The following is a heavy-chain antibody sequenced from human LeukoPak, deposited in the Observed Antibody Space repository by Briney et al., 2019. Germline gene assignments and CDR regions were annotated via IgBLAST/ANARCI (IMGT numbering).Heavy chain of an antibody. CDR3: ARPDYDSRGQTEN. V-gene: IGHV4-34*01. Sequence: SETLSLTCAVYGGSFSGYYWSWIRQPPGKGLEWIGEINHSGSTHYNPSLKSRVTISVDTSKNQFSLKLSSVTAADTAVYYCARPDYDSRGQTENWGQGTLVTVSS. D-gene: IGHD3-22*01. CDR1: GGSFSGYY. J-gene: IGHJ4*02. CDR2: INHSGST.